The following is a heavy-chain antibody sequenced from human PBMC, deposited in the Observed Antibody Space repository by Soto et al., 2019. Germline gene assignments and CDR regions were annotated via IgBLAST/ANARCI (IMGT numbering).Heavy chain of an antibody. CDR1: GYTFTSYY. J-gene: IGHJ5*02. V-gene: IGHV1-46*01. CDR3: ARGLVGSGYYYVSRGNWCDP. CDR2: INPSGGST. Sequence: ASVEVSCKASGYTFTSYYMHWVRQAPGQGLEWMGIINPSGGSTSYAQKFQGRVTMTRDTSTSTVYMELSSLRSEDTAVYYCARGLVGSGYYYVSRGNWCDPLGQGTLVVFSS. D-gene: IGHD3-22*01.